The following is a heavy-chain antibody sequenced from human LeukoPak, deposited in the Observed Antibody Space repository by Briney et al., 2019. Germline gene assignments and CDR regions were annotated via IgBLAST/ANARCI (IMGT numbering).Heavy chain of an antibody. CDR3: ARHGFWSGYPYYYYYYMDV. D-gene: IGHD3-3*01. CDR2: IYYSGST. CDR1: GGSISSYY. J-gene: IGHJ6*03. V-gene: IGHV4-59*08. Sequence: SETLSLTCTVSGGSISSYYWSWIRQPPGKGLEWIGYIYYSGSTNYNPSLKSRVTISVDTSKNQFSLKLSSVTAADTAVYYCARHGFWSGYPYYYYYYMDVWGKGTTVTVPS.